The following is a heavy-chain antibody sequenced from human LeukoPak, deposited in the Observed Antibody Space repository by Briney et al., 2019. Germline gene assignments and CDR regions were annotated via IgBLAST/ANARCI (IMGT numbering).Heavy chain of an antibody. J-gene: IGHJ1*01. CDR2: INHSGIT. V-gene: IGHV4-34*01. Sequence: SETLSLTCAVYGGSLIDHYWNWIRQPPGKGLEWIGEINHSGITKYNPSLKSRVTISVDTSKNQFSLNLNSMTAADTAVYYCARGNIAAAVKYWGQGTLVTVSS. D-gene: IGHD6-13*01. CDR3: ARGNIAAAVKY. CDR1: GGSLIDHY.